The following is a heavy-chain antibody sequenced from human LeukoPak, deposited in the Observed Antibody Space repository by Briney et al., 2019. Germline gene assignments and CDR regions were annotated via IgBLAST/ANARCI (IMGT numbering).Heavy chain of an antibody. CDR1: GGSISSGGYY. CDR3: ARETTSRFYYDSSGYHRGMDV. CDR2: IYYSGST. Sequence: SETLSLTCTVSGGSISSGGYYWSWIRQHPGKGLEWIGYIYYSGSTYYNPSRKSRVTISVDTSKNQFSLKLSSVTAADTAVYYCARETTSRFYYDSSGYHRGMDVWGQGTMVTVSS. V-gene: IGHV4-31*03. J-gene: IGHJ6*02. D-gene: IGHD3-22*01.